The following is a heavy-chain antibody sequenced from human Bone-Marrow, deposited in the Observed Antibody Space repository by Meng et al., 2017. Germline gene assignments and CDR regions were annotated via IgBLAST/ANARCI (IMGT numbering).Heavy chain of an antibody. CDR2: IYYSGST. CDR1: GGSISSGGYY. Sequence: SETLSLTCTVSGGSISSGGYYWSWIRQHPGKGLEWIGYIYYSGSTYYNPSLKSRVTISVDTSKNQFSLKLSSVTAADTAVYYCAREGDSSGLKAFDIWGQGTMVTV. V-gene: IGHV4-31*03. J-gene: IGHJ3*02. CDR3: AREGDSSGLKAFDI. D-gene: IGHD3-22*01.